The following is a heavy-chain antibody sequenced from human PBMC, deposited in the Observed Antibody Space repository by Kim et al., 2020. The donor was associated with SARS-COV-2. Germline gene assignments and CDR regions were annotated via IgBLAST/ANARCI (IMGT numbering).Heavy chain of an antibody. CDR3: ARGGALSLVYYYNGMD. CDR1: GGSISSGGYY. J-gene: IGHJ6*01. Sequence: SETLSLTCTVSGGSISSGGYYWSWIRQPPGKGLEWIGYIYYSGSTYYNPSLKSRVTVSVDTSKNQFSLKLSSVTAADTALYYCARGGALSLVYYYNGMD. CDR2: IYYSGST. V-gene: IGHV4-30-4*01. D-gene: IGHD3-16*02.